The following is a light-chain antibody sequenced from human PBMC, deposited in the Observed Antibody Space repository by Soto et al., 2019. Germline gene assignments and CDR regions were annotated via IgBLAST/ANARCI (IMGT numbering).Light chain of an antibody. Sequence: SYELTQPPSVSVSPGQTATITCSGDKLGDKYSCWYQQKPGQSPVVVIYQDDKRPSEIPERFSGSNSGDTATLSISGTQALDEADYYCQAWDSSSAVFGGGTKLTVL. CDR3: QAWDSSSAV. CDR2: QDD. CDR1: KLGDKY. V-gene: IGLV3-1*01. J-gene: IGLJ2*01.